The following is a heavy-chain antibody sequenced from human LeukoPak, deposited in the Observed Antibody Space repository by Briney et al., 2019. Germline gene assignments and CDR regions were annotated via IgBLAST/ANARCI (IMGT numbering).Heavy chain of an antibody. D-gene: IGHD2-2*01. CDR3: ARDACSSTSCVRFDY. CDR2: IGTTSGAI. J-gene: IGHJ4*02. CDR1: GFTFNAFG. V-gene: IGHV3-48*02. Sequence: GGSLRLSCAASGFTFNAFGMNWVRQAPGKGLEWVSYIGTTSGAIYYADSVKGRFTISRDNAKNSLYLQMNSLRDEDTAVYYCARDACSSTSCVRFDYWAREPWSPSPQ.